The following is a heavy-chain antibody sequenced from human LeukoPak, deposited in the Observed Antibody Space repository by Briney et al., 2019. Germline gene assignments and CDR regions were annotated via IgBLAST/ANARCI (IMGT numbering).Heavy chain of an antibody. D-gene: IGHD6-13*01. Sequence: SVKVSCKASGGTFSSYAISWVRQAPGQGLEWMGGIIPIFGTANYAQKFQGRVTITTDESTSTAYMELSSLRSEDTAVYYRARAIRGRQQLAPYYYYMDVWGKGTTVTVSS. CDR1: GGTFSSYA. J-gene: IGHJ6*03. V-gene: IGHV1-69*05. CDR2: IIPIFGTA. CDR3: ARAIRGRQQLAPYYYYMDV.